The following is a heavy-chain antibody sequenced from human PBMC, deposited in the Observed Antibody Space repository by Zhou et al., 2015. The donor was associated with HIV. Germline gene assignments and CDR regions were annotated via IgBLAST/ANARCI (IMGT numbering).Heavy chain of an antibody. CDR3: ARDKYGDGSGSYDAFDI. Sequence: QVQLVQSGAEVKKPGSSVKVSCKASGGTFSSYAISWVRQAPGQGLEWMGGIIPIFGTVNYAQKFQGRVTITADESTSTAYMELSSLRSEDTAVYYCARDKYGDGSGSYDAFDIWGQGTMVTVSS. D-gene: IGHD3-10*01. CDR1: GGTFSSYA. CDR2: IIPIFGTV. V-gene: IGHV1-69*01. J-gene: IGHJ3*02.